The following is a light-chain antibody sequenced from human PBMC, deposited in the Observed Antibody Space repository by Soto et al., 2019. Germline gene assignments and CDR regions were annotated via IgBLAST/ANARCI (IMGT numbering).Light chain of an antibody. J-gene: IGKJ2*01. CDR1: QSVSSN. CDR2: GAS. Sequence: EIVMTQSPATRSVSPGERATLSCRASQSVSSNLAWYQQKPGQAPRLLIYGASTRATGIPARFSGSGSGTEFTLTISSLQSEHFAVYYCQQYNNWPRTFGQGTKLEIK. CDR3: QQYNNWPRT. V-gene: IGKV3-15*01.